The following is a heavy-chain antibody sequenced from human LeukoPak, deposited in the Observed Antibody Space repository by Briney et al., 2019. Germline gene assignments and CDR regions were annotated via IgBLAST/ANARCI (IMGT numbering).Heavy chain of an antibody. CDR2: VSVYNGNT. CDR3: AKGRRVDADDHFDY. J-gene: IGHJ4*02. CDR1: GYTFTSYG. V-gene: IGHV1-18*01. Sequence: ASVKVSCKASGYTFTSYGISWVRQAPGQGLEWMGWVSVYNGNTNYAQKFQGRVTMTTDTFTSTACMELRSLRSDDTAVYYCAKGRRVDADDHFDYWGQGTLVTVSS. D-gene: IGHD1-1*01.